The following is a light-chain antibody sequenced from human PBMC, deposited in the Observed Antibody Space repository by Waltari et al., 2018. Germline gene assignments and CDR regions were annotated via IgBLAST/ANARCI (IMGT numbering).Light chain of an antibody. CDR2: KAS. V-gene: IGKV1-5*03. CDR3: QQYNSYSLLT. CDR1: QSISNW. J-gene: IGKJ4*01. Sequence: DIQMTQSPSTLSASVGDRFTITCRASQSISNWLAWYQQKPGKAPKLLIYKASTSESGVPSRFSGSGSGTEFTLTISSLQPDDFATYYCQQYNSYSLLTFGGGTKVEIK.